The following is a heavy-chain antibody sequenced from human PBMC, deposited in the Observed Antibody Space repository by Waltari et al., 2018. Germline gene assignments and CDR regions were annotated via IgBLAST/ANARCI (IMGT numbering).Heavy chain of an antibody. CDR2: IYYSGST. J-gene: IGHJ4*02. Sequence: SLTCTVSGGSISSSSYYWGWIRQPPGKGLEWIGSIYYSGSTYYNPSLKSRVTIFVDTSKNQFSLKLSSVTAADTAVYYCARLYGDNYADFDYWGQGTLVTVSS. V-gene: IGHV4-39*01. CDR3: ARLYGDNYADFDY. CDR1: GGSISSSSYY. D-gene: IGHD4-17*01.